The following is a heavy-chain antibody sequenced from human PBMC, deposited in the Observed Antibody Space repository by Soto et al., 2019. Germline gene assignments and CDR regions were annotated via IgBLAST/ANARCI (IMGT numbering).Heavy chain of an antibody. CDR2: FIPILDMA. J-gene: IGHJ4*02. V-gene: IGHV1-69*02. CDR1: GGTFNTFT. CDR3: AITYCRDNSCPRDFDF. D-gene: IGHD2-21*01. Sequence: QVQVVQSGAEVKKPESSVKVSCKPSGGTFNTFTVNWVRLAPGHGLEWMGRFIPILDMANYAQKFQDRVTITADRSTFTAYMELISLTSDDSAVYYCAITYCRDNSCPRDFDFWGTGTRVTVSS.